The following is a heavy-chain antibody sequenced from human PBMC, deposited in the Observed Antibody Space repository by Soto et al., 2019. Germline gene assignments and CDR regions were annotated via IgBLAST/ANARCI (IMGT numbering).Heavy chain of an antibody. D-gene: IGHD2-2*01. CDR3: ARDQLLGGYYYYYMDV. CDR1: GYTFTSYA. J-gene: IGHJ6*03. CDR2: INAGNGNT. V-gene: IGHV1-3*01. Sequence: ASVKVSCKASGYTFTSYAMHWVRQAPGQRLEWMGWINAGNGNTKYSQKFQGRVTITRDTSASTAYMELSSLRSDDTAVYYCARDQLLGGYYYYYMDVWGKGTTVTVSS.